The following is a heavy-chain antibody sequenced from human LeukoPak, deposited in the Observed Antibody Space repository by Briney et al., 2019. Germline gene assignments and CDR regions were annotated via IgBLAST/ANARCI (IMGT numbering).Heavy chain of an antibody. Sequence: SETLSLTCAVYGGSFSGYYWSWIRQPPGKGLEWIGEINHSGSTNYNPSLKSRVTISVDTSKNQFSLTLSSVTAADTAVYYCARVVKYYSYYMDVWGKGTTVTVSS. CDR3: ARVVKYYSYYMDV. V-gene: IGHV4-34*01. CDR1: GGSFSGYY. CDR2: INHSGST. J-gene: IGHJ6*03.